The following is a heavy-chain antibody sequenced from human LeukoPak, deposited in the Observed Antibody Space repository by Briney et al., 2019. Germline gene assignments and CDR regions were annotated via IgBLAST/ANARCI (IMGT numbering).Heavy chain of an antibody. J-gene: IGHJ6*03. CDR1: GFTVSSNY. V-gene: IGHV3-53*01. CDR3: ARNNYDFWSGYYYYYYMDV. CDR2: IYSGGST. D-gene: IGHD3-3*01. Sequence: PEGSLRLSCAASGFTVSSNYMSWVRQAPGKGLEWVSVIYSGGSTYYADSVKGRFTISRDNSKNTLYLQMNSLRAEDTAVYYCARNNYDFWSGYYYYYYMDVWGKGTTVTVSS.